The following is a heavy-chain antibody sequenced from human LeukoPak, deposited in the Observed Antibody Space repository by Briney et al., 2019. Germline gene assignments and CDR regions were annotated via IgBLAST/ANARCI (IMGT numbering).Heavy chain of an antibody. CDR2: INQDGSEK. V-gene: IGHV3-7*01. Sequence: PGGSLRLSCAGYGFTFSNFWMNWVRQAPGKGLEWVANINQDGSEKYYADSVKGRFTLFRDNAENSVYLQMNNLRPEETAVYYCATLNWESPDYWGQGTQVTVSS. D-gene: IGHD7-27*01. CDR3: ATLNWESPDY. CDR1: GFTFSNFW. J-gene: IGHJ4*01.